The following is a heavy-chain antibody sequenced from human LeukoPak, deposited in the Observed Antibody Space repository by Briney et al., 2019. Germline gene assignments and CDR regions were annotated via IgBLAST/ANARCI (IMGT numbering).Heavy chain of an antibody. J-gene: IGHJ4*02. CDR1: GGTFSSYA. V-gene: IGHV1-69*13. Sequence: SVKVSCKASGGTFSSYAISWVRQAPGQGLEWMGGIIPIFGTANYAQKFQGRVTITADESTSTAYMELSSLRSEDTAVYYCARALYYDFWSGYPDLSHFDYWGQGTLVTVSS. CDR3: ARALYYDFWSGYPDLSHFDY. CDR2: IIPIFGTA. D-gene: IGHD3-3*01.